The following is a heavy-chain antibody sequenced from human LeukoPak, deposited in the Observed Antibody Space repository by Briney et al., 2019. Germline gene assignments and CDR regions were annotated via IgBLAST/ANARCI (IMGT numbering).Heavy chain of an antibody. CDR3: ARDRVDDYFFFDF. CDR1: GFTFSSSA. D-gene: IGHD2/OR15-2a*01. Sequence: GGSLRLSCAASGFTFSSSAMHWVRQAPGKGLEWVSLISWDGAWTYYTDSVKGRFTVSRDNSKNSLYLQMNSLRNEDTALYYCARDRVDDYFFFDFWGQGTLVTVSS. CDR2: ISWDGAWT. V-gene: IGHV3-43*01. J-gene: IGHJ4*02.